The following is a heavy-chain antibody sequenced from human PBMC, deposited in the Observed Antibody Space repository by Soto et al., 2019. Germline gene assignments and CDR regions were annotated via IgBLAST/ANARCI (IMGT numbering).Heavy chain of an antibody. D-gene: IGHD3-3*02. CDR2: IMPVFPTA. Sequence: QVQLVQSGAEVKKPGSSVKVSCKTSGGTFRTSAISWVRQAPGQGLEWMGGIMPVFPTADYAQKFQDRVTITADESTSTAYMELSSLRSEDTAVYYCARDKDRQQLGGNYYYIMDVWGQGTTVTVSS. CDR3: ARDKDRQQLGGNYYYIMDV. CDR1: GGTFRTSA. V-gene: IGHV1-69*12. J-gene: IGHJ6*01.